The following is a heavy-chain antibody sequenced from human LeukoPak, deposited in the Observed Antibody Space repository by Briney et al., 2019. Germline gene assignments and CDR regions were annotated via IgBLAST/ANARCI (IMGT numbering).Heavy chain of an antibody. CDR1: GGSISSSSYY. CDR3: ARDAPLGIDQLLSFYWFDP. CDR2: IYYSGST. Sequence: SETLSLTCTVSGGSISSSSYYWGWIRQPPGKGLEWIGNIYYSGSTNYNPSLKSRVTMSVDTSKNQFSLKLSSVTAADTAVYYCARDAPLGIDQLLSFYWFDPWGQGTLVTVSS. V-gene: IGHV4-39*07. D-gene: IGHD2-2*01. J-gene: IGHJ5*02.